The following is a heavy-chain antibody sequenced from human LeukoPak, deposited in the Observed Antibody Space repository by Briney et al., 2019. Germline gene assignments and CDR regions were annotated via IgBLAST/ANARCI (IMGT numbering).Heavy chain of an antibody. D-gene: IGHD6-13*01. J-gene: IGHJ4*02. Sequence: ASAKVSCKASGYTFTSYDINWVRQATGQGLEWMGWMNPNSGNTGYAQKFQGRVTMTRNTSITTAYMELSSLRTEDTAVYYGARVMSRAAANLPEIDYWGQGTLVTVSS. CDR1: GYTFTSYD. V-gene: IGHV1-8*01. CDR2: MNPNSGNT. CDR3: ARVMSRAAANLPEIDY.